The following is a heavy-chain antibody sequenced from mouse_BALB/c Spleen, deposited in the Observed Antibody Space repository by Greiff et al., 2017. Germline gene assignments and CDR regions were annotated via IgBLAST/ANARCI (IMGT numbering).Heavy chain of an antibody. Sequence: DVHLVESGGGLVKLGGSLKLSCAASGFTFSSYYMSWVRQTPEKRLELVAAINSNGGSTYYPDTVKGRFTISRDNAKNTLYLQMSSLKSEDTALYYCASLYGNPHYYAMDYWGQGTSVTVSS. CDR1: GFTFSSYY. CDR3: ASLYGNPHYYAMDY. CDR2: INSNGGST. V-gene: IGHV5-6-2*01. J-gene: IGHJ4*01. D-gene: IGHD2-1*01.